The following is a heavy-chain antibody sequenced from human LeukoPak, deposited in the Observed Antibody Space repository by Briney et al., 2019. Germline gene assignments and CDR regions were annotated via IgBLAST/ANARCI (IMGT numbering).Heavy chain of an antibody. CDR3: ASDPTTVTTWFDP. J-gene: IGHJ5*02. V-gene: IGHV4-4*07. D-gene: IGHD4-17*01. CDR1: GGSISSYY. Sequence: SETLSLTRTVSGGSISSYYWSWIRQPAGKGLEWIGRIYTSGSTNYNPSLKSRVTMSVDTSKNQFSLKLSSVTAADTAVYYCASDPTTVTTWFDPWGQGTLVTVSS. CDR2: IYTSGST.